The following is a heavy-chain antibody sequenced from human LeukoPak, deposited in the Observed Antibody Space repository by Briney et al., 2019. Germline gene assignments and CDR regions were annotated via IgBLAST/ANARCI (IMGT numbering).Heavy chain of an antibody. D-gene: IGHD6-19*01. CDR1: GFTFSNYA. CDR2: ISSSSSYI. V-gene: IGHV3-21*01. J-gene: IGHJ4*02. CDR3: ARDRGAGTWITDY. Sequence: PGGSLRLSCAASGFTFSNYAMSWVRQAPGKGLEWVSSISSSSSYIYYADSVKGRFTISRDNAKNSLYLQMNSLRAEDTAVYYCARDRGAGTWITDYWGQGTLVTVSS.